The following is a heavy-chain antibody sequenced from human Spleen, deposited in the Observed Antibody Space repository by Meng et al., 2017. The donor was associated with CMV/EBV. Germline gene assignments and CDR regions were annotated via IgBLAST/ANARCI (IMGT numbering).Heavy chain of an antibody. J-gene: IGHJ3*02. CDR1: GFTFSSYG. Sequence: GGSLRLSCAASGFTFSSYGMNWVRQVPGKGLVWLSRIYSDGISTRYADSVKGRFTISRDNAKNTLYLQMNGLRAEDTAVYYCAREPGRGAFDIWGQGTMVTVSS. D-gene: IGHD3-10*01. V-gene: IGHV3-74*01. CDR3: AREPGRGAFDI. CDR2: IYSDGIST.